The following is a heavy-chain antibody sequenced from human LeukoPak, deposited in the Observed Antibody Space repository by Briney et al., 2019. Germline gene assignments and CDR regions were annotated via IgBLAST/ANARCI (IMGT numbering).Heavy chain of an antibody. Sequence: GRSLRLSCAASGFTFSSYGMHWVRQAPGKGLEWVAVISYDGSNKYYADSVKGRFTISRDNSKNTLYLQMNSLRAEDTAVYYCATLFGELLGMDYWGQGTLVTVSS. V-gene: IGHV3-30*03. CDR1: GFTFSSYG. D-gene: IGHD3-10*02. CDR2: ISYDGSNK. J-gene: IGHJ4*02. CDR3: ATLFGELLGMDY.